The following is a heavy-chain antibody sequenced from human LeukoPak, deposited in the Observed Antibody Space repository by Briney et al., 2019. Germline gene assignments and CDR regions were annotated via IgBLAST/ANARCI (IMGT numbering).Heavy chain of an antibody. Sequence: GGSLRLSCAASGFTFSSYGMHWVRKAPGKGLEWLAFIRYDGSNKYHADSVKGRFTISRDNSKNTLYLQMNSLRAEDTAVYYGAKDSYGYYEYYYYYMDVWGKGTTVTISS. CDR3: AKDSYGYYEYYYYYMDV. V-gene: IGHV3-30*02. J-gene: IGHJ6*03. CDR2: IRYDGSNK. D-gene: IGHD4-17*01. CDR1: GFTFSSYG.